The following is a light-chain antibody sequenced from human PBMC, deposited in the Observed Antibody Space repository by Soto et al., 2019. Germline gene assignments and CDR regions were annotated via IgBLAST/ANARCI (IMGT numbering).Light chain of an antibody. CDR2: DDN. V-gene: IGLV1-51*01. CDR1: SSNIGNNS. Sequence: QSVLTQSPSVSAAPGQKVTISCSGSSSNIGNNSVSWYQQLPGTAPKLLIYDDNKRPSGIPDRFSGSKSGTSATLGITGFQTGDEADYYCGSWDSSLSAYVFGTGTKVTVL. CDR3: GSWDSSLSAYV. J-gene: IGLJ1*01.